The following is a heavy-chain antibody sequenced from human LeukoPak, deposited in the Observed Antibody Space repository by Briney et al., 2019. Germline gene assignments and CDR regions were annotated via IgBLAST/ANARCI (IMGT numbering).Heavy chain of an antibody. Sequence: GGSLRLSCAASGFTFSSYAMHWVRQAPGKGLEWVAVISYDGSNKYYADSVKGRFTISRDNSKNTLYLQMNSLRGEDTAVYYCAKQRGALRENRFFDHWGQGTLVTVSA. D-gene: IGHD1-14*01. CDR2: ISYDGSNK. V-gene: IGHV3-30-3*01. J-gene: IGHJ4*02. CDR1: GFTFSSYA. CDR3: AKQRGALRENRFFDH.